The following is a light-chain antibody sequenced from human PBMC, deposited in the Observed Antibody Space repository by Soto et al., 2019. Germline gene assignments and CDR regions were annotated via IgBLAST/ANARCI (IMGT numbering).Light chain of an antibody. J-gene: IGKJ4*02. Sequence: EIGLPQAPGTLSLSPGPRATLSCRASQRVSSNYLAWYQQKPGQAPRLLIYGASSRATGIPDRFSGSGSGTDFTLTISRLEPEDFAVYYCQQYDSSPRTFGRGTKVDIK. CDR1: QRVSSNY. V-gene: IGKV3-20*01. CDR2: GAS. CDR3: QQYDSSPRT.